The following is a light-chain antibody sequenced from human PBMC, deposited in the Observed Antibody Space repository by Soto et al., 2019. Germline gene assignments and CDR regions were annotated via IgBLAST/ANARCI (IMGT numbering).Light chain of an antibody. J-gene: IGKJ4*01. Sequence: DIQMTQSPSSLSASVGDRVTITCRASQDINNYLAWYQQRPGKVPKLLIYAASTLQSGFPSRFSGSGSGTDFTLTISSLQPEDVATYYCQKYDIAPRTFGGGTRVEIK. CDR2: AAS. V-gene: IGKV1-27*01. CDR3: QKYDIAPRT. CDR1: QDINNY.